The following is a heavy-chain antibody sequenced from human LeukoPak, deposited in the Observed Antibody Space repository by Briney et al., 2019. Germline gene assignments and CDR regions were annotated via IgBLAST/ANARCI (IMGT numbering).Heavy chain of an antibody. Sequence: PSETLSLTCTVSGGSISSYYWSWIRQPPGKGREWIGYIYYSGSTNYNPSLKSRVTISVDTSKNQFSLKLSSVTAADTAVYYCARWVVPAAMGYYYYMDVWGKGTTVTVSS. CDR3: ARWVVPAAMGYYYYMDV. CDR2: IYYSGST. CDR1: GGSISSYY. D-gene: IGHD2-2*01. V-gene: IGHV4-59*01. J-gene: IGHJ6*03.